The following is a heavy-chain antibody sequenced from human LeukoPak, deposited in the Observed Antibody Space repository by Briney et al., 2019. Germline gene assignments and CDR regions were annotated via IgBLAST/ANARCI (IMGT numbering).Heavy chain of an antibody. J-gene: IGHJ3*02. Sequence: PETLSLTCTVSGGSISGYYWSWIRQPPGKGLEWIGEINHSGSTNYNPSLKSRVTISVDTSKNQFSLKLSSVTAADTAVYYCARPYDSSGYHPSDAFDIWGQGTMVTVSS. CDR3: ARPYDSSGYHPSDAFDI. CDR1: GGSISGYY. D-gene: IGHD3-22*01. V-gene: IGHV4-34*01. CDR2: INHSGST.